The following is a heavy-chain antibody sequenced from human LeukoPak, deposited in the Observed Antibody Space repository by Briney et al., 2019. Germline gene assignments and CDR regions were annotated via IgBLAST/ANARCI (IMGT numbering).Heavy chain of an antibody. V-gene: IGHV1-18*01. D-gene: IGHD3-10*01. Sequence: ASVKVSCKASGYTFTSYGISWVRQAPGQGLEWMGWISAYNGNTNYAQKLQGRVTMTTDTSTSTAYMELRSLRSDDTAVYYCARRPRYYYGSGSYSTPPFDYWGQGTLVTVSS. CDR3: ARRPRYYYGSGSYSTPPFDY. CDR2: ISAYNGNT. J-gene: IGHJ4*02. CDR1: GYTFTSYG.